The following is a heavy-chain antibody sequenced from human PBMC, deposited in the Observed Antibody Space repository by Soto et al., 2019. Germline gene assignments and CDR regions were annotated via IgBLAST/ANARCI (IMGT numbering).Heavy chain of an antibody. CDR1: GYTFTSYG. Sequence: GASVKVSCKASGYTFTSYGISWVRQAPGQGLEWMGWISAYNGNTNYAQKLQGRVTLTMDTSTSTVYMELSSLRSDDTAVYYCARDSRITMVRGARSPPQKIDYWGQGTLVTVSS. CDR3: ARDSRITMVRGARSPPQKIDY. CDR2: ISAYNGNT. J-gene: IGHJ4*02. V-gene: IGHV1-18*01. D-gene: IGHD3-10*01.